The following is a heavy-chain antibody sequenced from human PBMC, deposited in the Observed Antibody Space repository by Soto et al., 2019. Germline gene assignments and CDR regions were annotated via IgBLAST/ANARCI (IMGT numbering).Heavy chain of an antibody. V-gene: IGHV3-33*01. D-gene: IGHD5-18*01. J-gene: IGHJ4*02. CDR2: IWYDGSNK. Sequence: QVQLVESGGGVVQPGRSLRLSCAASGFTFSSYAMHWVRQAPGKGLEWVAVIWYDGSNKYYADSVKGRFTISRDNSKNTLYLQMNSLRVEGTAVYYCARDNTAMVREGHFDCWGQGTLVTVSS. CDR1: GFTFSSYA. CDR3: ARDNTAMVREGHFDC.